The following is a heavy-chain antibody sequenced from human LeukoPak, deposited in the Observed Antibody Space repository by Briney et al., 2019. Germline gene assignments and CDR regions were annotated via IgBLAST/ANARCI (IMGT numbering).Heavy chain of an antibody. V-gene: IGHV4-30-2*01. Sequence: NSSETLSLTCTVSGGSISSGGYYWSWIRQPPGKGLEWIGCIYYSGSTYYNPSLKSRVTISVDRSKNQFSLKLNSVTAADTAVYYCARRGRDDYYYYYMDVWGKGTTVTVSS. CDR3: ARRGRDDYYYYYMDV. CDR1: GGSISSGGYY. CDR2: IYYSGST. J-gene: IGHJ6*03. D-gene: IGHD5-24*01.